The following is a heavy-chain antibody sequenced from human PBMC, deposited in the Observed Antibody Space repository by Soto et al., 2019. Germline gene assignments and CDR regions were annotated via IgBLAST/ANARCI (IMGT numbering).Heavy chain of an antibody. D-gene: IGHD3-9*01. CDR2: ISGGGGST. Sequence: EVQLLESGGGFVQPGESLRLSCVASGFTFSLSAMSWVRQAPGRGLEWVSSISGGGGSTEYTDSVKGRFTISRDNSKDTVHLQMNSLRAAHTAVYYCAKGPEYDILTGCDYWGQGALVTVSS. CDR3: AKGPEYDILTGCDY. J-gene: IGHJ4*02. V-gene: IGHV3-23*01. CDR1: GFTFSLSA.